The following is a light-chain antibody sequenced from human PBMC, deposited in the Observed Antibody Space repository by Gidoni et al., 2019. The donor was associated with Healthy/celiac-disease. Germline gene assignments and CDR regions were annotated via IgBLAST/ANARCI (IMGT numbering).Light chain of an antibody. CDR1: SSDVGGYNY. CDR3: SSYTGSSTHVV. V-gene: IGLV2-14*01. J-gene: IGLJ2*01. CDR2: EVS. Sequence: QAALTQHASVSVSPGQSITISCTGTSSDVGGYNYVSWYQQHPGKAPKLMIYEVSNRPSGVSNLFSGSKSGNTASLTISGLQAEDEADYYCSSYTGSSTHVVFGGGTKLTVL.